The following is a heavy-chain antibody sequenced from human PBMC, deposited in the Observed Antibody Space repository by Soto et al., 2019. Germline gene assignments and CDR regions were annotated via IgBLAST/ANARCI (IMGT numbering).Heavy chain of an antibody. CDR1: GGSISSSSYY. D-gene: IGHD6-13*01. Sequence: SETPSLTCTVSGGSISSSSYYWGWIRQPPGNGLDWIGSIYYSGSTSYNPSLKSRVTISVDTSKNQLSLKLSSVTAADTAVYYCGSSSEGDYYYGMDVWGQGTTVTVSS. V-gene: IGHV4-39*05. J-gene: IGHJ6*02. CDR3: GSSSEGDYYYGMDV. CDR2: IYYSGST.